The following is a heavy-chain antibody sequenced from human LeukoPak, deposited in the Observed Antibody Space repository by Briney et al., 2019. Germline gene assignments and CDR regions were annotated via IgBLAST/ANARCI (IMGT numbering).Heavy chain of an antibody. D-gene: IGHD6-13*01. Sequence: SETLSLTCAVSGGSISSGGYSWSWIRQPPGKGLEWIGYIYHSGSTYYNPSLKSRVIISVDRSKNQFSLKLSSVTAADTAVYYCARDQQGHLDYWGQGTLVTVSS. J-gene: IGHJ4*02. CDR3: ARDQQGHLDY. V-gene: IGHV4-30-2*01. CDR1: GGSISSGGYS. CDR2: IYHSGST.